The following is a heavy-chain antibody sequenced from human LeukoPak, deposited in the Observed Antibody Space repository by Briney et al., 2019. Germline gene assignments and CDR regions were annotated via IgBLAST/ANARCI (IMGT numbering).Heavy chain of an antibody. CDR1: GFTFSSYA. Sequence: GGSLRLSCAASGFTFSSYAMSWVRQAPGKGLEWVSAISDSADSTYYADSVKGRFTISRDNAKNSLYLQMNSLRAEDTAVYYCARDRIGGATRSYYFDYWGQGTLVTVSS. CDR2: ISDSADST. J-gene: IGHJ4*02. D-gene: IGHD1-26*01. CDR3: ARDRIGGATRSYYFDY. V-gene: IGHV3-23*01.